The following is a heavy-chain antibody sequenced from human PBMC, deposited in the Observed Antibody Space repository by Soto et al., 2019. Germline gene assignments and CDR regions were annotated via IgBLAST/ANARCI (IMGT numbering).Heavy chain of an antibody. CDR1: GGSVSSGSYY. CDR3: ARVIGNWNYFDY. J-gene: IGHJ4*02. D-gene: IGHD1-20*01. V-gene: IGHV4-61*01. Sequence: QVQLQESGPGLVKPSETLSLTCAVSGGSVSSGSYYWSWIRQPPGKGLEWIGYIYYSGSTNYNPSRKSRVTISVDTSKNQFSLKLSSVTAADTAVYYCARVIGNWNYFDYWGQGTLVTVSS. CDR2: IYYSGST.